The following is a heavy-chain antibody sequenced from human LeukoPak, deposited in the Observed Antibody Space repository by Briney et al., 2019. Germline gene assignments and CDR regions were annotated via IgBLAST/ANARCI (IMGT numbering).Heavy chain of an antibody. CDR3: AREKVGATTPQFDY. CDR1: GFTFNSYS. V-gene: IGHV3-21*01. Sequence: PGGSLRLSCAASGFTFNSYSMNWVRQAPGKGLEWVSSISSSSSYIYYADSVKGRFTISRDNAKNSLYLQMNSLRAEDTAAYYCAREKVGATTPQFDYWGQGTLVTVSS. D-gene: IGHD1-26*01. J-gene: IGHJ4*02. CDR2: ISSSSSYI.